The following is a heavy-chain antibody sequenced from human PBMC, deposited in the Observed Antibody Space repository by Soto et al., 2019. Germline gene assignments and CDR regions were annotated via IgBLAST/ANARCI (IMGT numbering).Heavy chain of an antibody. D-gene: IGHD5-12*01. J-gene: IGHJ4*02. Sequence: PTLVNPTQTLTLTCTFSGFSLSTSGVCVRWIHQPPGKALEWLALIDWDDDKYYSTSLKTRLTISKDTSKNQVVLTMTNMDPVDTATYYCARYLEMATINYFDYWGQGTLVTVSS. V-gene: IGHV2-70*01. CDR2: IDWDDDK. CDR3: ARYLEMATINYFDY. CDR1: GFSLSTSGVC.